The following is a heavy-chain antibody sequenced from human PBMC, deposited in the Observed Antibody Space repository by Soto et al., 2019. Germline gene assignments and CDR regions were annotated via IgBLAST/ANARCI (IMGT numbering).Heavy chain of an antibody. CDR3: ARAVAVAGDFAY. J-gene: IGHJ4*02. V-gene: IGHV1-3*05. CDR1: GYTFTGYA. CDR2: INAGNGNT. Sequence: QVQLVQSGAEEKKPGASVKVSCKASGYTFTGYAMHWVRQAPGQRLEWMGWINAGNGNTKYSQKFQGRVTITRGTSASRAYMELSGLRSEGTAGYFCARAVAVAGDFAYWGQGPLVSVCS. D-gene: IGHD6-19*01.